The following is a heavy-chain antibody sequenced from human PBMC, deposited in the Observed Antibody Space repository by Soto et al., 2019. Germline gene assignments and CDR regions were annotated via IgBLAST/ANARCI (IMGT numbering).Heavy chain of an antibody. CDR3: TTVDVSYYYGMDV. Sequence: PGGSLRLSCAASGFTFSNAWMSWVRQAPGKGLEWVGRIKSKTDGGTTDYAAPVKGRFTISRDDSKNTLYLQMNSLKTEDTAVYYCTTVDVSYYYGMDVWGQVTTVTVSS. CDR2: IKSKTDGGTT. D-gene: IGHD3-10*02. J-gene: IGHJ6*02. V-gene: IGHV3-15*01. CDR1: GFTFSNAW.